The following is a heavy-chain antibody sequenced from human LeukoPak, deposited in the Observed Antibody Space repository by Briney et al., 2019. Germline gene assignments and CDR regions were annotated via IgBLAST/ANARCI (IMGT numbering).Heavy chain of an antibody. V-gene: IGHV4-31*03. CDR3: ARYKYGSGSCHFDY. CDR1: GGSISSGGYY. J-gene: IGHJ4*02. Sequence: SETLSLTCTVSGGSISSGGYYWSWIRQHPGKGLEWIVYIYYSGSTYYNPSLKSRVTISVDTSKNQFSLKLSSVTAADTAVYYCARYKYGSGSCHFDYWGQGTLVTVSS. D-gene: IGHD3-10*01. CDR2: IYYSGST.